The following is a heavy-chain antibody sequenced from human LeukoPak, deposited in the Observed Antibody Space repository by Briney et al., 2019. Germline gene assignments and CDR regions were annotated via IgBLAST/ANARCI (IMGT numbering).Heavy chain of an antibody. V-gene: IGHV1-69*13. D-gene: IGHD2-2*02. J-gene: IGHJ5*02. CDR2: IIPIFGTA. Sequence: SVKVSCKASGGTFSSYAISWVRQAPGQGLEWMGGIIPIFGTANYAQKFQGRVTITADESTSTAYMELSSLRSEDTAVYYCARQRYCSSTSCCTEDWFDPWGQGTLVTVSS. CDR1: GGTFSSYA. CDR3: ARQRYCSSTSCCTEDWFDP.